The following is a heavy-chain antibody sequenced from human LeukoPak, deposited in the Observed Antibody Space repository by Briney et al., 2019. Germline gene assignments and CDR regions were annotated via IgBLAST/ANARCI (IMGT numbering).Heavy chain of an antibody. J-gene: IGHJ4*02. CDR3: AKRGVVIRVILVGFHKEAYYFDS. Sequence: TGGSLRLSSAVSGITLSNYGMTWVRQAPGKGLEWVAGLSGSGGSTNYADSVKGRFTISRDNAKNTLYLQMNSLRAEDTAVYFCAKRGVVIRVILVGFHKEAYYFDSWGQGVLVTVSS. D-gene: IGHD3-22*01. CDR1: GITLSNYG. CDR2: LSGSGGST. V-gene: IGHV3-23*01.